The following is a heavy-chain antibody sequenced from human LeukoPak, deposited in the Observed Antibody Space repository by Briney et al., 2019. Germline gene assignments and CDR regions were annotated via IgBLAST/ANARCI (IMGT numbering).Heavy chain of an antibody. CDR3: ARDWWITMVRGGYYYMDV. D-gene: IGHD3-10*01. CDR2: INPNSGGT. J-gene: IGHJ6*03. CDR1: GYTFTSYG. Sequence: EASVKVSCKASGYTFTSYGISWVRQAPGQGLEWMGWINPNSGGTNYAQKFQGRVTMTRDTSISTAYMELSRLRSDDTAVYYCARDWWITMVRGGYYYMDVWGKGTTVTISS. V-gene: IGHV1-2*02.